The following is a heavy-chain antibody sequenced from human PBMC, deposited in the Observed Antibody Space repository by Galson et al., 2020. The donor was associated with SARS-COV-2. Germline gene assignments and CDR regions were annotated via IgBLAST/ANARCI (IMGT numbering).Heavy chain of an antibody. J-gene: IGHJ3*02. CDR3: ARDRTAGRSDAFDI. V-gene: IGHV3-33*01. CDR1: GFTFSSYG. CDR2: IWYDGSNK. Sequence: PGGSLRLSCAASGFTFSSYGMHWVRQAPGKGLEWVAVIWYDGSNKYYADSVKGRFTISRDNSKNTLYLQMNSLRAEDTAVYYCARDRTAGRSDAFDIWGQGTMVTVSS.